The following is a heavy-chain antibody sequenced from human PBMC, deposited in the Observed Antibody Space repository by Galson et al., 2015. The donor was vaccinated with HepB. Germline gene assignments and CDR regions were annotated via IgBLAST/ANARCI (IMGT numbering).Heavy chain of an antibody. J-gene: IGHJ2*01. CDR3: ARVGSLRHFDWLSPYWYFDL. D-gene: IGHD3-9*01. CDR1: GFTFSSYS. V-gene: IGHV3-21*01. Sequence: SLRLSCAASGFTFSSYSMNWVRQAPGKGLEWVSSISSSSSYIYYADSVKGRFTISRDNAKNSLYLQMNSLRAEDTAVYYCARVGSLRHFDWLSPYWYFDLWGRGTLVTVSS. CDR2: ISSSSSYI.